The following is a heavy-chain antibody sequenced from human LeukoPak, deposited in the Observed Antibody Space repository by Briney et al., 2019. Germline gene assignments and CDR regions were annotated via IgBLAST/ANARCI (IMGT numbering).Heavy chain of an antibody. CDR2: ISGSGGST. J-gene: IGHJ6*02. CDR3: AKGPEEPYYDILTGYYNVGTYYYYGMDV. V-gene: IGHV3-23*01. D-gene: IGHD3-9*01. Sequence: HPGGSLRLSCAASGFTFAIYGMSWVRQAPGKGLEWVSAISGSGGSTYYADSVKGRFTISRDNSKNTLYLQMNSLRAEDTAVYYCAKGPEEPYYDILTGYYNVGTYYYYGMDVWGQGTTVTVSS. CDR1: GFTFAIYG.